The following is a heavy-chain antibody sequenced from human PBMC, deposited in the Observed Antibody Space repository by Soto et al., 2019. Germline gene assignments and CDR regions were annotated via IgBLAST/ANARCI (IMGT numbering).Heavy chain of an antibody. CDR1: GGTFSSYT. V-gene: IGHV1-69*08. CDR2: IIPILGIA. CDR3: ARDQPLPPSHPLYSGYVEGQP. J-gene: IGHJ5*02. D-gene: IGHD5-12*01. Sequence: QVQLVQSGAEVKKPGSSVKVSCKASGGTFSSYTISWVRQAPGQGLEWMGRIIPILGIANYAQKFQGRVTITADKSTSTAYMELSSLRSEDTAVYYCARDQPLPPSHPLYSGYVEGQPWGQGTLVTVSS.